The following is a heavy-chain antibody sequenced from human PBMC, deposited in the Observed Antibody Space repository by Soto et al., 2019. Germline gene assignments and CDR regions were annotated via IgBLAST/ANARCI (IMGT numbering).Heavy chain of an antibody. J-gene: IGHJ6*02. CDR3: ARADYEILTGSYAMDV. D-gene: IGHD3-9*01. Sequence: SETLSLTCTVSDDFISSYYWNWIRQPAGKGLEWIGRVSTNGATNYNPSLESRVTMSADTSKNQFSLKLTSVTAADTAVYFCARADYEILTGSYAMDVWGQGTTVTVSS. CDR2: VSTNGAT. CDR1: DDFISSYY. V-gene: IGHV4-4*07.